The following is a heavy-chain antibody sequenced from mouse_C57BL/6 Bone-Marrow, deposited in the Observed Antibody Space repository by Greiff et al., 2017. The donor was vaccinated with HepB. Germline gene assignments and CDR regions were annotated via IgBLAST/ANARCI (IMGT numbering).Heavy chain of an antibody. V-gene: IGHV14-4*01. J-gene: IGHJ4*01. D-gene: IGHD4-1*01. CDR2: IDPENGDT. Sequence: VQLKESGAELVRPGASVKLSCTASGFNIKDDYMHWVKQRPEQGLEWIGWIDPENGDTEYASKFQGKATITADTSSNTAYLQLSSLTSEDTAVYYCTCCWEDYAMDYWGQGTSVTVSS. CDR3: TCCWEDYAMDY. CDR1: GFNIKDDY.